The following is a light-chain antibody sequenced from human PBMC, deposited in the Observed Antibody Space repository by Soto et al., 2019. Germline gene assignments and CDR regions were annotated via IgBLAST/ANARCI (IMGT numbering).Light chain of an antibody. CDR2: LDSDGSH. V-gene: IGLV4-69*01. CDR1: SGHSSYA. J-gene: IGLJ2*01. CDR3: QTLGTGIHVV. Sequence: QSVLTQSPSASASLGASVKLTCTLSSGHSSYAIAWHQQQPEKGPRYLMKLDSDGSHTKGDAIPDRFSGSSSGAERYLTISSLQSEDEADYYCQTLGTGIHVVFGGGTQLTVL.